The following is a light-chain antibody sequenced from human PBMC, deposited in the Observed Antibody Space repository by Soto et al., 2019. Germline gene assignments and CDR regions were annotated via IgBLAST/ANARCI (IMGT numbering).Light chain of an antibody. V-gene: IGKV3-11*01. Sequence: EIVLTQSPATLSLSPGERATLSCRASQSVSSSLAWYQQKPGQAPRLLIYDASNRATGIPARFSGSESGTDFTLSISSLEPEDFAVYYCQQRSDWPLTFGPGTKVDIK. CDR2: DAS. J-gene: IGKJ3*01. CDR1: QSVSSS. CDR3: QQRSDWPLT.